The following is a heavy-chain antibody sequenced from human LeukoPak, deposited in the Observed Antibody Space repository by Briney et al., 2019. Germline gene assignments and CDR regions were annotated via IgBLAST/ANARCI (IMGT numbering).Heavy chain of an antibody. V-gene: IGHV4-34*01. J-gene: IGHJ5*02. CDR2: INHSGST. CDR3: ARGRIAAAEFNWFDP. CDR1: GGSFSGYY. D-gene: IGHD6-13*01. Sequence: PSETLSLTCAVYGGSFSGYYWSWIRQPPGKGLEWIGEINHSGSTNYNPSLKSRVTISVDTSKNQFSLKLSSVTAADTAVYYCARGRIAAAEFNWFDPWGQGTLVTVSS.